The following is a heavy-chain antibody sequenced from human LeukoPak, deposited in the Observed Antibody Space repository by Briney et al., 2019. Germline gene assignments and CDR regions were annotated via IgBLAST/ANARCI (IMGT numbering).Heavy chain of an antibody. CDR2: INPNSGGT. D-gene: IGHD5-18*01. CDR3: ARDLHPPAYGYDSY. V-gene: IGHV1-2*02. J-gene: IGHJ4*02. Sequence: ASVKVSCKASGYTFTGYYMHWVRQAPGQGLEWMGWINPNSGGTNYAQKFQGRVTMTRDTSISTAYMELSRLRSDDTAVYYCARDLHPPAYGYDSYWGQGTLSPSPQ. CDR1: GYTFTGYY.